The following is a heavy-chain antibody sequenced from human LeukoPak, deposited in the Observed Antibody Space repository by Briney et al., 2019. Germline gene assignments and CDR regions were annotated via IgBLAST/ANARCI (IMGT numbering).Heavy chain of an antibody. CDR2: ISSSSSYI. CDR1: GFTFSSYS. J-gene: IGHJ5*02. V-gene: IGHV3-21*01. CDR3: VGSFVVVVAATPSWFDP. Sequence: GGSLRLSCAASGFTFSSYSMNWVRQAPGKGLEWVSSISSSSSYIYYADSVKGRFTISRDNSKNTLYLQMSSLRAEDTAVYYCVGSFVVVVAATPSWFDPWGQGTLVTVSS. D-gene: IGHD2-15*01.